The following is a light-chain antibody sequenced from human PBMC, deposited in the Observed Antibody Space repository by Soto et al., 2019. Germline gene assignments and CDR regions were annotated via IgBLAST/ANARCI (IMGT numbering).Light chain of an antibody. CDR1: LSIMSW. Sequence: RASLSIMSWLALYRQKPVKAPELLIYKASDLDVGVPSRFSGSGSPTEFTLTISSLERDDVATYYCKEYNAYYPWTFGQGTKVDIK. CDR2: KAS. J-gene: IGKJ1*01. CDR3: KEYNAYYPWT. V-gene: IGKV1-5*03.